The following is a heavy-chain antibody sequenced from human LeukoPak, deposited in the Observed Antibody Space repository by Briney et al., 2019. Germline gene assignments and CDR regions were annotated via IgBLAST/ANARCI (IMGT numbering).Heavy chain of an antibody. CDR2: IYYSGST. V-gene: IGHV4-30-4*01. J-gene: IGHJ2*01. Sequence: SETLSLTCTVSGGSISSGDYYWSWIRQPPGKGLEWIGYIYYSGSTYYNPSLKSRVTISVDTSKNQFSLKLSSVTAADTAVYYCAREGMYYYGSGSYYPWYFDLWGRGTLVTVSS. CDR3: AREGMYYYGSGSYYPWYFDL. CDR1: GGSISSGDYY. D-gene: IGHD3-10*01.